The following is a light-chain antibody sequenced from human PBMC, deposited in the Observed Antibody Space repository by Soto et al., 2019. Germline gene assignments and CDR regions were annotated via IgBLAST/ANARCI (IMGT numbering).Light chain of an antibody. CDR3: SYTMV. V-gene: IGLV2-11*01. CDR2: DVS. Sequence: QSALTQPRSVSGSPGQSVTISCTGTSSDVGAYRYVSWYQQHPGKAPKLMIYDVSKRPSGVPDRFSGSKSGNTASLTISGLQAEDGADYYCSYTMVFGGGTKLTVL. CDR1: SSDVGAYRY. J-gene: IGLJ2*01.